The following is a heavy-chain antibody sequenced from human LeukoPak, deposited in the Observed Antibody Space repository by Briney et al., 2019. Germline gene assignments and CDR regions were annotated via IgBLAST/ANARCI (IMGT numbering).Heavy chain of an antibody. CDR3: ARGLLVGANYYYYYMDV. D-gene: IGHD1-26*01. J-gene: IGHJ6*03. V-gene: IGHV1-69*13. Sequence: GASVKVSCKTSGGTFSSYAISWVRQAPGQGLEWMGGIIPIFGTANYAQKFQGRVTITADEYTSTAYMELSSLRSEDTAVYYCARGLLVGANYYYYYMDVWGKGTTVTISS. CDR1: GGTFSSYA. CDR2: IIPIFGTA.